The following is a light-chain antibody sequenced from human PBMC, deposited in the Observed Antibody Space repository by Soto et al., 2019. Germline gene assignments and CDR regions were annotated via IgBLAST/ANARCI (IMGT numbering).Light chain of an antibody. CDR2: EVS. Sequence: QSVLTQPPSASGSPGQSVTISCTGTSSDIGGYNYVSWYQQHPGKAPKLIIYEVSKRPSGVPDRFSGSKSGNTASLTVSGLQAEDEADCYCTSYAGSNNLVFAGGTKLTVL. CDR3: TSYAGSNNLV. CDR1: SSDIGGYNY. J-gene: IGLJ3*02. V-gene: IGLV2-8*01.